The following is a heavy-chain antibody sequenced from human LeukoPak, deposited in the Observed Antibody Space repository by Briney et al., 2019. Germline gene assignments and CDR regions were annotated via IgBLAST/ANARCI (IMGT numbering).Heavy chain of an antibody. CDR3: ARHLSGVAGYTYGRGIDY. D-gene: IGHD5-18*01. J-gene: IGHJ4*02. Sequence: GGSLRLSCAASGFTFSSYSMNWVRQAPGKGLEWVSSISSSSSYIYYADSVKGRFTISRDNAKNSLYLQMNSLRAEDSAVYYCARHLSGVAGYTYGRGIDYWGQGTLVTVSS. CDR1: GFTFSSYS. CDR2: ISSSSSYI. V-gene: IGHV3-21*01.